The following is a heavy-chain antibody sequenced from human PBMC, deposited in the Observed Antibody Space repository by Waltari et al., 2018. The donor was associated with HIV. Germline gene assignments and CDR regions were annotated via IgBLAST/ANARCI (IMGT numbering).Heavy chain of an antibody. CDR1: GFTFDASA. D-gene: IGHD3-22*01. CDR2: STENSETT. V-gene: IGHV3-9*01. Sequence: EVQLVESGGGLVQPGGSLRLSCAASGFTFDASAMDWVRQAPGKGVGGVSGSTENSETTGYADSGKGRFTISRDNAKKTLYLHMNSLRAEDTALYYCAKDGGWSSRHYFVGYFDSWGQGTLVTVSS. J-gene: IGHJ4*02. CDR3: AKDGGWSSRHYFVGYFDS.